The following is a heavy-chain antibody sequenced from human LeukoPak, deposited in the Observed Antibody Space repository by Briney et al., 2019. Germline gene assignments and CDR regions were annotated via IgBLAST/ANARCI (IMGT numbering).Heavy chain of an antibody. J-gene: IGHJ4*02. CDR1: GGSFSGYY. CDR2: INHSGST. D-gene: IGHD3-9*01. V-gene: IGHV4-34*01. Sequence: SETLSLTCAVYGGSFSGYYWSWIRQPPGKGLEWIGEINHSGSTNYNPSLKSRVTISVDTSKNQFSLKLSSVTAADTAVYYCAREGGLRYFDWLFDYFDYWGQGTLVTVSS. CDR3: AREGGLRYFDWLFDYFDY.